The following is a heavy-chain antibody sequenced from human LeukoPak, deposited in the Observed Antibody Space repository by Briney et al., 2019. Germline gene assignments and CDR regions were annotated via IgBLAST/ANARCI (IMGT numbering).Heavy chain of an antibody. CDR2: INAGNGNT. CDR1: GYTFTSYA. D-gene: IGHD6-13*01. CDR3: ARGPRTIAAAGTGNYYYYYYMDV. V-gene: IGHV1-3*03. J-gene: IGHJ6*03. Sequence: ASVKVSCKASGYTFTSYAMHWVRQAPGQRLEWMGWINAGNGNTKYSQEFQGRVTITRDTSASTAYMELSSLRSEDMAVYYCARGPRTIAAAGTGNYYYYYYMDVWGKGTTVTVSS.